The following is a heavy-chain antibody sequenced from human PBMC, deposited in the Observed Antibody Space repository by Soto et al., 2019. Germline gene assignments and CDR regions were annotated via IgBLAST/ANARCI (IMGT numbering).Heavy chain of an antibody. J-gene: IGHJ4*02. CDR2: ISSSSSTI. CDR3: ARASSPYCSGGSCYWSLGY. CDR1: GFTFSSYS. D-gene: IGHD2-15*01. Sequence: EVQLVESGGGLVQPGGSLRLSCAASGFTFSSYSMNWDRQAPGKGLEWVSYISSSSSTIYYADSVKGRFTISRDNAKNSLYLQMNSLRAEDTAVYYCARASSPYCSGGSCYWSLGYWGQGTLVTVSS. V-gene: IGHV3-48*01.